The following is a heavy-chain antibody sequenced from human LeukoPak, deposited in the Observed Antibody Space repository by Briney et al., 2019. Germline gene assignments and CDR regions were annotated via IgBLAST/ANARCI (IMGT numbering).Heavy chain of an antibody. D-gene: IGHD3-9*01. J-gene: IGHJ4*02. Sequence: GGSLRLSCAASGFTFSGYWMTWVRQAPGKGLEWVANIKPDGSEKYYVDSVKGRFTISRDNAKNSLYLQMNSLRAEDTAVYYCAREGDMSHWGQGTLVTVS. CDR3: AREGDMSH. V-gene: IGHV3-7*03. CDR2: IKPDGSEK. CDR1: GFTFSGYW.